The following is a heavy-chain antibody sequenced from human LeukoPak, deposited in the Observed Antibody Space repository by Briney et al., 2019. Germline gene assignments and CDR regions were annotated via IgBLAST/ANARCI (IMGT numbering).Heavy chain of an antibody. CDR1: GGSINSYY. D-gene: IGHD2-15*01. V-gene: IGHV4-59*08. CDR3: VRHPSAGRPAFAI. J-gene: IGHJ3*02. Sequence: SETLSLTCTVSGGSINSYYWSWIRQLPGKGLEWIGYIYYSGSTNYNPSLKSQVTISVDTSNNKFSLKLTSLTAADTAVYYCVRHPSAGRPAFAIWGQGTMVTVSS. CDR2: IYYSGST.